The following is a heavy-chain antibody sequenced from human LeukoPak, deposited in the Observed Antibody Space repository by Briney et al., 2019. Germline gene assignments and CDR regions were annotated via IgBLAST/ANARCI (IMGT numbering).Heavy chain of an antibody. CDR1: GGSFSGYY. V-gene: IGHV4-34*01. D-gene: IGHD3-22*01. CDR2: INHSGST. J-gene: IGHJ5*02. CDR3: ARLRPRITMIVVSLRWFDP. Sequence: SETLSLTCAVYGGSFSGYYWSWIRQPPGKGLEWIGEINHSGSTNYNPSLKSRVTISVDTSKNQFSLKLSSVTAADTAVYYCARLRPRITMIVVSLRWFDPWGQGTLVTVSS.